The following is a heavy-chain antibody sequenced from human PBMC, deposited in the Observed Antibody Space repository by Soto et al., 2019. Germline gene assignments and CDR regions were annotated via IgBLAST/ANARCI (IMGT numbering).Heavy chain of an antibody. CDR3: ARGGVSVNTGISGY. D-gene: IGHD4-4*01. CDR2: VNVYYGNT. J-gene: IGHJ4*02. V-gene: IGHV1-18*01. CDR1: GYTLSSYP. Sequence: GSVKVAFKASGYTLSSYPMSSVRPSPGQRLEWMGWVNVYYGNTKYAQNFQGRVTMTTDTSTSTLNMEPRSLTADHTAVYYCARGGVSVNTGISGYWGQGTLVTVSS.